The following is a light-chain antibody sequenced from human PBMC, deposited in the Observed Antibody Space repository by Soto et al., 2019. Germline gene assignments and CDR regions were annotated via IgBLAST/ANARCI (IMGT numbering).Light chain of an antibody. J-gene: IGKJ2*01. CDR1: QSISSN. Sequence: EIVMTQSPATLSVFPGERATLSCRASQSISSNLAWYQQKPGQAPRLLIYGASARATGIPARFIGSGSGTEFTLTLSSLQSEDFAIYYCQQYNNWPPYTFGQGTKLEIK. CDR3: QQYNNWPPYT. CDR2: GAS. V-gene: IGKV3-15*01.